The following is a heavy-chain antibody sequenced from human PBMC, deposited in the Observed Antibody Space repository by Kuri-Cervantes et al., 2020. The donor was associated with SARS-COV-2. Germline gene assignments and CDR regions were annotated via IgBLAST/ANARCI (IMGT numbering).Heavy chain of an antibody. V-gene: IGHV3-21*01. J-gene: IGHJ4*02. D-gene: IGHD4-17*01. Sequence: GESLKISCAASGFTFSSYSMSWVRQAPGKGLEWVSFISSSSSYIYYADSVKGRFTISRDNAKNSLYLQMNSLRAEDTAVYYCARDPSAVTPVYWGQGTLVTVSS. CDR3: ARDPSAVTPVY. CDR2: ISSSSSYI. CDR1: GFTFSSYS.